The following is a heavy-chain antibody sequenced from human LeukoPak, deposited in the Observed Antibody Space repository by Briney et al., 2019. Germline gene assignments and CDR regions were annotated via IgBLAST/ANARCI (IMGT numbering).Heavy chain of an antibody. V-gene: IGHV4-59*01. CDR2: IYYSGST. D-gene: IGHD3-3*01. Sequence: SETLSLTCTVSGGSISSYNWSWIRQPPGKGLEWIWYIYYSGSTKYNPSPQRRVTISVDTSKNQFSMKLSSVTAADTAVYYCAGTPGHDFWSGNYYYMDVWGKGTTVTVSS. J-gene: IGHJ6*03. CDR1: GGSISSYN. CDR3: AGTPGHDFWSGNYYYMDV.